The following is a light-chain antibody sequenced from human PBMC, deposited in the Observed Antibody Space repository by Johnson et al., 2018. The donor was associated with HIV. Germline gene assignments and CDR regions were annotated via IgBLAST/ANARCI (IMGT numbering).Light chain of an antibody. CDR1: SSNIGNNY. J-gene: IGLJ1*01. V-gene: IGLV1-51*01. CDR3: GTWDNSLSANV. CDR2: DNN. Sequence: QPVLTQPPSVSVAPGQKVTISCSGSSSNIGNNYVSWYQQLPGTAPKLLIYDNNKRPSGIPDRFSGSKSGTSATLGITGLQTGDEADYYCGTWDNSLSANVFGTGTKVTVL.